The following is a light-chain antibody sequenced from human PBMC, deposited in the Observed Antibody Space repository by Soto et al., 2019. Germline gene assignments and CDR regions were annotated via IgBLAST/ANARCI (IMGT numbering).Light chain of an antibody. V-gene: IGLV2-14*01. Sequence: QSVLTQPASLSGSPGQSITISCTGTSSDVGGYNYVSWYQQHPGKAPKLMLYEVSTRPSGVSNRFSGYKSGNTASLTISGLQAEDEADYYCSSYTSSSPLYVFGTGTKVTVL. J-gene: IGLJ1*01. CDR2: EVS. CDR1: SSDVGGYNY. CDR3: SSYTSSSPLYV.